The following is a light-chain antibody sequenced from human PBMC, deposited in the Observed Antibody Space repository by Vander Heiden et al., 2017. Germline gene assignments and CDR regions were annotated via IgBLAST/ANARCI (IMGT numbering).Light chain of an antibody. J-gene: IGKJ4*01. V-gene: IGKV3-11*02. CDR3: QQRSNWPAA. CDR1: QSVSSY. Sequence: EIVLTQSPATLSLSPGERATLSCRASQSVSSYLAWYQQKPGQAPRLLIYDASNRATGVPARFSGSGSERDFTLTISSLEPEDSAIYYCQQRSNWPAAFGGGTMVEIK. CDR2: DAS.